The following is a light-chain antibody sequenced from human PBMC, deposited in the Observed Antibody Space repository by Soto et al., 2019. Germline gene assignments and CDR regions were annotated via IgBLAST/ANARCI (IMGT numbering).Light chain of an antibody. J-gene: IGLJ1*01. CDR3: SSYKSSSTYL. Sequence: QSALTQPASVSASPGQSITISCTGTSSNVGRYNYVSWYQQYPGTAPKLLLYDVSKRPSGVADRFAGSKSGNTASLTISGLQPEDEADYYCSSYKSSSTYLFGTGTKLTVL. V-gene: IGLV2-14*03. CDR2: DVS. CDR1: SSNVGRYNY.